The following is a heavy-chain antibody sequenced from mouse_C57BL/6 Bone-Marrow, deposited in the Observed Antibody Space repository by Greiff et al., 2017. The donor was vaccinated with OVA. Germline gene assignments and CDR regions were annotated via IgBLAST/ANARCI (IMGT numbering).Heavy chain of an antibody. CDR3: ARDILRDFYV. J-gene: IGHJ1*03. V-gene: IGHV5-4*01. Sequence: DVMLVESGGGLVKPGGSLKLSCAASGFTFSSYAMSWVRQTPEKRLEWVATISDGGSYNYYPDTVKGLFTIYRDNAKNNLYLQMSHLKSDVTAMYYCARDILRDFYVWGTGSTVTVSS. CDR2: ISDGGSYN. CDR1: GFTFSSYA. D-gene: IGHD3-1*01.